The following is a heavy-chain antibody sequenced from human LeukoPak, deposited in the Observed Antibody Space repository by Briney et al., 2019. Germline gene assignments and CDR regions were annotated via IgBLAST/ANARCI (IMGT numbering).Heavy chain of an antibody. J-gene: IGHJ4*02. CDR2: INPNSGGT. D-gene: IGHD3-3*01. CDR3: ARYDFWSGYSGFDY. CDR1: GYTFTGYY. V-gene: IGHV1-2*02. Sequence: ASVKVSCKASGYTFTGYYMHWVRQAPGQGLEWMGWINPNSGGTNYAQKFQGRVTMTRDTSISTAYMELSRLSSDDTAVYYCARYDFWSGYSGFDYWGQGTLVTVSS.